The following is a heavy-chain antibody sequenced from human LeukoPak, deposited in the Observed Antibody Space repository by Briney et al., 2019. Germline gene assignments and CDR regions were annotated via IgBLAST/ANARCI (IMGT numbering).Heavy chain of an antibody. J-gene: IGHJ4*02. CDR1: GGFFSTYY. CDR3: ARERYDFWSFDF. Sequence: SDTLSLTCTVSGGFFSTYYWSWIRQPPGKGLEWIGYIYTTGSTSYNPSLKSRVTISVDTSKRQFSLKLNSVPAADTAMYFCARERYDFWSFDFWGQGALVTVSS. CDR2: IYTTGST. D-gene: IGHD3-3*01. V-gene: IGHV4-4*09.